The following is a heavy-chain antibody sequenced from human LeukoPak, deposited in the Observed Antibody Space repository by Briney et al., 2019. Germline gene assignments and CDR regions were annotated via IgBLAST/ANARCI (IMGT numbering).Heavy chain of an antibody. CDR3: LIQLWPLDV. CDR2: IIPILGIA. D-gene: IGHD5-18*01. Sequence: GASVRVSFKGSGGTFNKYNMSWVGQAPGKGLEWMGRIIPILGIANYAQKFQGRVTITADKSTSTAYMELSSLRSEDTAVYYCLIQLWPLDVWGQGTTVTVSS. J-gene: IGHJ6*02. V-gene: IGHV1-69*02. CDR1: GGTFNKYN.